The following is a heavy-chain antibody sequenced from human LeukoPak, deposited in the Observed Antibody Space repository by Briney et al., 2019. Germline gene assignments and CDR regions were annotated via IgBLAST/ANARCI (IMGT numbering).Heavy chain of an antibody. J-gene: IGHJ3*02. Sequence: SETLSLTCTVSGGSISSYYWSWIRHTPGKGLEWIGNIFYSGSTYYGPSLKSRLTISLDTSRNQFSLKLNSVAAADTAVYYCAKSNGYGLIDIWGQGTMVTVSS. CDR2: IFYSGST. CDR1: GGSISSYY. V-gene: IGHV4-59*12. D-gene: IGHD3-10*01. CDR3: AKSNGYGLIDI.